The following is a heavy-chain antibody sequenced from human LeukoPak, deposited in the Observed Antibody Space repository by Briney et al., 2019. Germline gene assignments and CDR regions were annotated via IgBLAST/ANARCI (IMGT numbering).Heavy chain of an antibody. D-gene: IGHD3-3*01. J-gene: IGHJ4*02. CDR3: ARITIFGVVIDY. V-gene: IGHV4-61*02. CDR1: GGSISSGSYY. Sequence: SQTLSLTCTVSGGSISSGSYYWSWIRQPAGKGLEWIGRIYTSGSTNYNPSLKSRVTISVDTSKNQFSLKLSSVTAADTAVCYCARITIFGVVIDYWGQGTLVTVSS. CDR2: IYTSGST.